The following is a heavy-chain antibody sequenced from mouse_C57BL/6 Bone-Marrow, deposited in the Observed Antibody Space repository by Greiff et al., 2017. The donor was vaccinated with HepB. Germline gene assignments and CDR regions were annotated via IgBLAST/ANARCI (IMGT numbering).Heavy chain of an antibody. CDR1: GYTFTSYT. J-gene: IGHJ3*01. CDR2: INPSSGYT. CDR3: ARKWIYYDYDWFAY. Sequence: QVQLKESGAELARPGASVKMSCKASGYTFTSYTMHWVKQRPGQGLEWIGYINPSSGYTKYNQKFKDKATLTADISSSTAYMQLSSLTSEDSAVYYCARKWIYYDYDWFAYWGQGTLVTVSA. V-gene: IGHV1-4*01. D-gene: IGHD2-4*01.